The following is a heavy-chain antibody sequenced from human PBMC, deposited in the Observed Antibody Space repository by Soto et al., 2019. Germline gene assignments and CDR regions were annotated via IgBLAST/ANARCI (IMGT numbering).Heavy chain of an antibody. CDR3: AKSSPYRLVKTPTGHQYYSPMDV. Sequence: GASVKVSCEASGGNFSRYAISWLRQAPGEGLEWMGGIIPVFRTTNYEQKLQGRVTITADGSTSTAYMELSSLTSADTAVYYCAKSSPYRLVKTPTGHQYYSPMDVWGQGTPVTVYS. V-gene: IGHV1-69*13. CDR1: GGNFSRYA. D-gene: IGHD2-8*02. J-gene: IGHJ6*02. CDR2: IIPVFRTT.